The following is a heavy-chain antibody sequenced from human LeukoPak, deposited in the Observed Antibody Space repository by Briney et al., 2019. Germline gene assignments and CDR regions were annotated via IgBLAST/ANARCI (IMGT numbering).Heavy chain of an antibody. CDR2: INNDGSST. V-gene: IGHV3-74*01. CDR1: GFTFSSYA. Sequence: GGSLRLSCAASGFTFSSYAMSWVRQAPGEGLVWVSRINNDGSSTSYADSVKGRLTISRDNAKNTLYLQMNSLRAEDTAVYYCARYYGSGTYALDYWGQGTLVTVSS. J-gene: IGHJ4*02. D-gene: IGHD3-10*01. CDR3: ARYYGSGTYALDY.